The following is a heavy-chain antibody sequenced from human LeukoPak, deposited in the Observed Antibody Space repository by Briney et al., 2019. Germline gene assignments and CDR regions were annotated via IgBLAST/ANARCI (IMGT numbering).Heavy chain of an antibody. D-gene: IGHD6-19*01. CDR1: GYTFTSYY. Sequence: ASVKVSCKASGYTFTSYYMHWVRQAPGQGLEWMGIINPSGGSTSYAQKFQGRVTMTRDTSTSTVYMELGSLRSEDTAVYYCARGYSSGWFHSYYYYGMDVWGQGTTVTVSS. CDR2: INPSGGST. V-gene: IGHV1-46*01. CDR3: ARGYSSGWFHSYYYYGMDV. J-gene: IGHJ6*02.